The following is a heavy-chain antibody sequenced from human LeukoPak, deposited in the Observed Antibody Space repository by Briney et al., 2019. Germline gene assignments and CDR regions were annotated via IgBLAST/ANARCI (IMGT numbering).Heavy chain of an antibody. J-gene: IGHJ4*02. D-gene: IGHD2-15*01. CDR3: ARDADDGGSCYPDY. V-gene: IGHV3-21*01. Sequence: PGGSLRLSCAASGFSFSSYWMTWVRQAPGKGLEWVSSISSSSSYIYYADSVKGRFTISRDNAKNSLYLQMNSLRAEDTAVYYCARDADDGGSCYPDYWGQGTLVTVSS. CDR1: GFSFSSYW. CDR2: ISSSSSYI.